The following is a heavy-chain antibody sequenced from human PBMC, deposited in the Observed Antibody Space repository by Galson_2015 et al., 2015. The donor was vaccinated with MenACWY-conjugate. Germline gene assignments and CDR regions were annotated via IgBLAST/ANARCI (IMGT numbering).Heavy chain of an antibody. V-gene: IGHV5-51*01. D-gene: IGHD1-26*01. J-gene: IGHJ4*02. Sequence: SPSFQGQVTFSADKSISTAYLQWSSLKASDTAIYYCARLRMYGGSYYFDYWGQGTLVTVSS. CDR3: ARLRMYGGSYYFDY.